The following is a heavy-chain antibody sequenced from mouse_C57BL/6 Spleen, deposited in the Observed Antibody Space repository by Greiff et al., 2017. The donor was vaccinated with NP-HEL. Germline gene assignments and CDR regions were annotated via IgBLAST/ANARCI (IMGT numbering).Heavy chain of an antibody. CDR1: GYSITSGYY. CDR2: ISYDGSN. CDR3: AREGPNWDYFDY. D-gene: IGHD4-1*01. J-gene: IGHJ2*01. V-gene: IGHV3-6*01. Sequence: EVKLQESGPGLVKPSQSLSLTCSVTGYSITSGYYWNWIRQFPGNKLEWMGYISYDGSNNYNPSLKNRISITRDTSKNQFFLKLNSVTTEDTATYYCAREGPNWDYFDYWGQGTTLTVSS.